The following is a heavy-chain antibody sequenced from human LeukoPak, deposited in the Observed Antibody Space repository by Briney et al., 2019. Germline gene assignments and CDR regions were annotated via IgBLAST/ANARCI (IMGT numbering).Heavy chain of an antibody. CDR3: ARDIVVVPAATIKDHNWFDP. CDR2: MNPNSGNT. CDR1: GYTFTSYD. Sequence: ASVKVSCKASGYTFTSYDINWVRQATGQGLEWMGWMNPNSGNTGYAQKFQGRVTMTRNTSISTAYMELSSLRSEDTAVYYCARDIVVVPAATIKDHNWFDPWGQGTVVTVSS. J-gene: IGHJ5*02. V-gene: IGHV1-8*01. D-gene: IGHD2-2*01.